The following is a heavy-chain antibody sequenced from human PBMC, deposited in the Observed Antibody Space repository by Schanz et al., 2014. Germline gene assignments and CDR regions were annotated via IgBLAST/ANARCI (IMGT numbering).Heavy chain of an antibody. Sequence: QVQLQESGPGLMKPSETLSLTCIVSGGSMTNYWSWIRQPAGKGLEWIGRIHSSGSTNYNPSLRSRVSMSIGTSKTPFSLRLISLTAADTAVYYCATWRGDDSGGHGQFDYWGQGALVTVSS. CDR2: IHSSGST. V-gene: IGHV4-4*07. CDR3: ATWRGDDSGGHGQFDY. D-gene: IGHD3-22*01. CDR1: GGSMTNY. J-gene: IGHJ4*02.